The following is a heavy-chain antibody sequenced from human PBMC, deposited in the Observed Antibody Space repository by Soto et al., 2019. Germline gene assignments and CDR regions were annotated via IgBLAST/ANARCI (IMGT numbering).Heavy chain of an antibody. D-gene: IGHD3-10*01. CDR2: VNPNNGDT. Sequence: QVQLVQSGAELKKPGASVKVSCKASGYTFSNYDMNWVRQATGQGPEWIGWVNPNNGDTGYAQKFQGRVTLTTDISTPTAYMQLTSLRSEDTAIYYCAKVSRKGSAIDFDYWGQGTLITVSS. V-gene: IGHV1-8*01. CDR3: AKVSRKGSAIDFDY. J-gene: IGHJ4*02. CDR1: GYTFSNYD.